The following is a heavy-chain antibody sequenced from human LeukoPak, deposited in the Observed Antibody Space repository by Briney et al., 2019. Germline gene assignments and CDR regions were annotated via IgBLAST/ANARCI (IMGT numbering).Heavy chain of an antibody. CDR1: GYTFTSYD. CDR3: ARRKDGGNSIWNWFDP. D-gene: IGHD4-23*01. Sequence: ASVKVSCKASGYTFTSYDINWVRQATGQGLEWMGWMNPNSGNTGYAQKFQGRVTITRNTSISTAYMELSSLRSEDTAVYYCARRKDGGNSIWNWFDPWGQGTLVTVSS. CDR2: MNPNSGNT. V-gene: IGHV1-8*03. J-gene: IGHJ5*02.